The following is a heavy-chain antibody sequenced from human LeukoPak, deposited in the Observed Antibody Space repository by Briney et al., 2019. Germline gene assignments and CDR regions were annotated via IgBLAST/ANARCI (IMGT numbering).Heavy chain of an antibody. CDR2: ISGSGGST. V-gene: IGHV3-23*01. D-gene: IGHD3-22*01. J-gene: IGHJ4*02. CDR3: AKTSYYYDSSGYGFDY. CDR1: GFTFSSYA. Sequence: GGSLRLSCAASGFTFSSYAMSWVRQAPGKGLEWASAISGSGGSTYYADSVKGRFTISRDNSKNTLYLQMNSLRAEDTAVYYCAKTSYYYDSSGYGFDYWGQGTLVTVSS.